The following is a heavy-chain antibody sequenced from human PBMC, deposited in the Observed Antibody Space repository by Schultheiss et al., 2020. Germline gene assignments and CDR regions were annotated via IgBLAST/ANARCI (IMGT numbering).Heavy chain of an antibody. V-gene: IGHV3-48*02. D-gene: IGHD1-1*01. J-gene: IGHJ6*02. CDR1: GFTFSSYA. Sequence: GGSLRLSCAASGFTFSSYAMSWVRQAPGKGLEWVSYISSSSSTIYYADSVKGRFTISRDNAKNSLYLQMNSLRDEDTAVYYCARDLGQPRTGYYYYYGMDVWGQGTTVTVSS. CDR3: ARDLGQPRTGYYYYYGMDV. CDR2: ISSSSSTI.